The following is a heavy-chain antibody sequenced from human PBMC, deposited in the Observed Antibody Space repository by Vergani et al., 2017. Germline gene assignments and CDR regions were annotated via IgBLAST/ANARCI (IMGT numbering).Heavy chain of an antibody. J-gene: IGHJ4*02. CDR2: INHSGST. V-gene: IGHV4-34*01. CDR3: AGNYGDYGIDY. D-gene: IGHD4-17*01. CDR1: GGSFSGYY. Sequence: QVQLQQWGAGLLKPSETLSLTCAVYGGSFSGYYWSWIRQPPGKGLEWIGEINHSGSTNYNPSLKSRVTISVDTSKNQFSLKLSSVTAADTAVYYCAGNYGDYGIDYWGQGTLVTVSS.